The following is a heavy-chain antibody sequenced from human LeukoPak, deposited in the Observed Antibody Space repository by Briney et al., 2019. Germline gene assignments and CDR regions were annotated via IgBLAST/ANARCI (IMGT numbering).Heavy chain of an antibody. CDR1: GYTFIGYY. J-gene: IGHJ4*02. V-gene: IGHV1-46*01. D-gene: IGHD3-16*01. CDR3: ARVGPIGVKVSYFDY. Sequence: GASVKVSCKASGYTFIGYYIHWVRQAPGQGLEWMGIINPSGGSTSYAQKFQGRVTMTRDTSTSTVYMELSSLRSEDTAVYYCARVGPIGVKVSYFDYWGQGTLVTVSS. CDR2: INPSGGST.